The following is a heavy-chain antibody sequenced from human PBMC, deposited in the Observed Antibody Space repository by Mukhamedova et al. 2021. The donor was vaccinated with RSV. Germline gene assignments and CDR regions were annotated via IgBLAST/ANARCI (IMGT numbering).Heavy chain of an antibody. Sequence: GKGLAWIGYIYYNERTNYNPSLNSRVTISLDTSNNQFSLKLTSVTAADTAVYYCARVSSWDRHFDYWGQVALVTVSS. CDR3: ARVSSWDRHFDY. J-gene: IGHJ4*02. V-gene: IGHV4-59*13. CDR2: IYYNERT. D-gene: IGHD6-13*01.